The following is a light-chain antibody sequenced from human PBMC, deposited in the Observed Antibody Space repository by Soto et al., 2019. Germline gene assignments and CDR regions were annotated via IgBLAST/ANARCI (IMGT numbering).Light chain of an antibody. Sequence: EIVLTQSPGTLSLSPGARAPLSCRASQSVSNNYLAWYQQKPGQAPRLLIYGASNRATGIPDRFSGSGSGTEFTLTISSLQSEDFAVYYCQQYNHWPLMFGQGTKVDIK. CDR3: QQYNHWPLM. V-gene: IGKV3D-15*01. J-gene: IGKJ1*01. CDR2: GAS. CDR1: QSVSNN.